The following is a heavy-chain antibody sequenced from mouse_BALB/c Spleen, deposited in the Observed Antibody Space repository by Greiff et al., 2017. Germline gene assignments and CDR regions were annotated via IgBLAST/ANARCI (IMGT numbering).Heavy chain of an antibody. CDR3: ARQGGYGNYEDYAMDY. J-gene: IGHJ4*01. CDR2: ISSGGSYT. V-gene: IGHV5-6*01. Sequence: EVMLVESGGDLVKPGGSLKLSCAASGFTFSSYGMSWVRQTPDKRLEWVATISSGGSYTYYPDSVKGRFTISRDNAKNTLYLQMSSLKSEDTAMYYCARQGGYGNYEDYAMDYWGQGTSVTVSS. D-gene: IGHD2-1*01. CDR1: GFTFSSYG.